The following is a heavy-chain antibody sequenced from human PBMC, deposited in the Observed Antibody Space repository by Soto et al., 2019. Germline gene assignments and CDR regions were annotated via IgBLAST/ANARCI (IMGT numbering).Heavy chain of an antibody. CDR2: VYHTGDT. CDR1: GGTVASSHW. D-gene: IGHD2-21*02. CDR3: AREIVTAGGNNYFDP. Sequence: SEPLSLACGVSGGTVASSHWWSWVRQSPGGGLEWIGNVYHTGDTNLNPSLQSRDTISVDKSKNQFSLRLNSLTAADTAVGVCAREIVTAGGNNYFDPWGPGTLDTVSS. J-gene: IGHJ5*02. V-gene: IGHV4-4*02.